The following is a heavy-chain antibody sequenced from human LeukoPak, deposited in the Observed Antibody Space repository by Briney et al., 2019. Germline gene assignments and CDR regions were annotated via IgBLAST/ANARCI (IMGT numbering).Heavy chain of an antibody. V-gene: IGHV4-38-2*01. CDR2: IYHSGSN. CDR3: ARHRRARYYGSGSYHWFDP. J-gene: IGHJ5*02. D-gene: IGHD3-10*01. Sequence: SETLSLTCAVSGYSISSGYYWGWIRQPPGKGLEWIGSIYHSGSNYYNPSLKSRVTISVDTSKNQFSLKLSSVTAADTAVYYCARHRRARYYGSGSYHWFDPWGQGTLVTVSS. CDR1: GYSISSGYY.